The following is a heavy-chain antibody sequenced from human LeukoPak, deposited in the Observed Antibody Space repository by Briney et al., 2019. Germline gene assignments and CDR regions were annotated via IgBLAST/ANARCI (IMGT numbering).Heavy chain of an antibody. CDR1: GFTFSSYA. CDR2: ISYDGSNK. D-gene: IGHD6-19*01. CDR3: ARSSGWYRALWG. J-gene: IGHJ4*02. V-gene: IGHV3-30-3*01. Sequence: PGRSLRLSCAASGFTFSSYAMHWVRQAPGKGLEWVAVISYDGSNKYYADSVKGRFTISRDNSKNTLYLQMNSLRAEDTAVYYCARSSGWYRALWGWGQGTLVTVSS.